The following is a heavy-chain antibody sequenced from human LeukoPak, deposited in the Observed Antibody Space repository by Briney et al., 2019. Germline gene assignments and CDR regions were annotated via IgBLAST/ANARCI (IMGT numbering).Heavy chain of an antibody. CDR3: AGIVVVPAAPGGYYYGMDV. CDR1: GGSISSYY. CDR2: IYTSGST. V-gene: IGHV4-4*07. Sequence: SETLSLTCTVSGGSISSYYWSWIRQPAGKGLEWIGRIYTSGSTNYNPSLKSRVTISVDTSKNQFSLKLSSVTAADTAVYYCAGIVVVPAAPGGYYYGMDVWGQGTTVTVSS. D-gene: IGHD2-2*01. J-gene: IGHJ6*02.